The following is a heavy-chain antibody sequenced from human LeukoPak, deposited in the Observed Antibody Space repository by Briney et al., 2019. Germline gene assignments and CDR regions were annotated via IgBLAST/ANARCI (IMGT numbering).Heavy chain of an antibody. CDR2: ISYDGSNK. V-gene: IGHV3-30*18. CDR3: AKDPVGDPNDYGDYVRYFDY. Sequence: GGSLRLSCAASGFTFSSYGMHWVRQAPGKGLEWVAVISYDGSNKYYADSVKGRFTISRDNSKNTLYLQMNSLRAEDTAVYYCAKDPVGDPNDYGDYVRYFDYWGQGTLVTVSS. D-gene: IGHD4-17*01. CDR1: GFTFSSYG. J-gene: IGHJ4*02.